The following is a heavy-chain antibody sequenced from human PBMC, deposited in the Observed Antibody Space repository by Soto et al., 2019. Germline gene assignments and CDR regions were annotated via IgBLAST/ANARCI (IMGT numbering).Heavy chain of an antibody. D-gene: IGHD1-1*01. CDR3: AHGRYNFGPDAFDI. CDR2: MNPNSGNT. J-gene: IGHJ3*02. V-gene: IGHV1-8*01. CDR1: GYTFTSYD. Sequence: ASVKVSCKASGYTFTSYDINWVRQATGQGLEWMGWMNPNSGNTGYAQKFQGRVTMTRNTSISTAYMELSSLRSVDTGTYYCAHGRYNFGPDAFDIWGQGTMVTVSS.